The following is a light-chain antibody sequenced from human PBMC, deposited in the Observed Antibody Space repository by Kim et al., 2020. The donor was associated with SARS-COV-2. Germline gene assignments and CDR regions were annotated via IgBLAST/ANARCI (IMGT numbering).Light chain of an antibody. V-gene: IGKV1-13*02. CDR3: QQCNSYPLT. J-gene: IGKJ4*01. Sequence: AIQLTQTPSSLSASVGDRVTITCRASQGIRSALVWYQQKSGKAPKVLIFDASSLESGVPSRFSGSGSGTDFTLTISSLQPEDFAFYFCQQCNSYPLTFGGGTKVDIK. CDR2: DAS. CDR1: QGIRSA.